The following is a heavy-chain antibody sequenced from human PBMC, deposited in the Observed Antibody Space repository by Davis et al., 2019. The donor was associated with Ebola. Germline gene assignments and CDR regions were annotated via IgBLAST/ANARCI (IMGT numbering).Heavy chain of an antibody. CDR2: INPSGGST. D-gene: IGHD6-6*01. CDR3: ARDRILSIAARPTGWFDP. CDR1: GYTFTNFA. V-gene: IGHV1-46*01. Sequence: AASVKVSCKASGYTFTNFAINWVRQAPGQGLEWMGIINPSGGSTSYAQKFQGRVTMTRDTSTSTVYMELSSLRAEDTAVYYCARDRILSIAARPTGWFDPWGQGTLVTVSS. J-gene: IGHJ5*02.